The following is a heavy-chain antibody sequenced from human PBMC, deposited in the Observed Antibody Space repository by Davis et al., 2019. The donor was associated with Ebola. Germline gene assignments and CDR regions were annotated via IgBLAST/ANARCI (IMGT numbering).Heavy chain of an antibody. CDR2: ISWNSGSI. CDR1: GFTFDDYA. D-gene: IGHD3-10*01. CDR3: AKARGSGTYYNAYDY. V-gene: IGHV3-9*01. Sequence: SLKISCAASGFTFDDYAMHWVWQAPGKGLEWVSGISWNSGSIGYADSVKGRFTISRDNVKNSLYLQMNSLRAEDTALYYCAKARGSGTYYNAYDYWGQGTLVTVFS. J-gene: IGHJ4*02.